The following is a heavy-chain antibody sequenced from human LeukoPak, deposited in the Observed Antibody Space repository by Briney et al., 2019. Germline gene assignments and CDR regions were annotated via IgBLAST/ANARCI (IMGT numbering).Heavy chain of an antibody. V-gene: IGHV3-23*05. D-gene: IGHD5-18*01. J-gene: IGHJ4*02. CDR1: GFTFSSYA. Sequence: GGSLRLSCAASGFTFSSYAMNWVRQAPGKGLEWVSAIYSSGSTYYSDSVKGRFTISRDNSKNTMYLQMNSLRADDTAVYYCARVSTVKGYSYGYFDYWGQGTLVTVSS. CDR2: IYSSGST. CDR3: ARVSTVKGYSYGYFDY.